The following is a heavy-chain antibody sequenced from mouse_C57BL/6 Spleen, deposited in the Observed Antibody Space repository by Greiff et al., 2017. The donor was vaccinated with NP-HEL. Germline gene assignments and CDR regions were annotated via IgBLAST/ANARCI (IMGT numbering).Heavy chain of an antibody. CDR1: GFTFSDYY. V-gene: IGHV5-16*01. J-gene: IGHJ2*01. CDR2: INYDGSST. CDR3: ARGRGVYDGYFLDY. Sequence: EVKLVESEGGLVQPGSSMKLSCTASGFTFSDYYMAWVRQVPEKGLEWVANINYDGSSTYYLDSLKSRFIISRDNAKNILYLQMSSLKSEDTATYYCARGRGVYDGYFLDYWGQGTTLTVSS. D-gene: IGHD2-3*01.